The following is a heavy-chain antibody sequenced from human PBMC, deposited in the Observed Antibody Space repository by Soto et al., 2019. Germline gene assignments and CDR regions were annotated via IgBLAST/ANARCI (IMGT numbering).Heavy chain of an antibody. CDR2: IWYDGSNK. CDR1: GFTFSSYG. J-gene: IGHJ6*02. Sequence: GESLKISCAASGFTFSSYGMHWVRQAPGKGLEWVAVIWYDGSNKYYADSVKGRFTISRDNSKNTLYLQMNSLRAEDTAVYYCARDARPYYYYYGMDVWGQGTTVTVSS. CDR3: ARDARPYYYYYGMDV. V-gene: IGHV3-33*01.